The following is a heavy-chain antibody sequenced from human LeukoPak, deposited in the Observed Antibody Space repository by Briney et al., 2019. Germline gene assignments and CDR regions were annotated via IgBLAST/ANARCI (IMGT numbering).Heavy chain of an antibody. Sequence: GSVNVSCKASGYTFTGYYMHWVRQAPGQGLEWVGWINPNRGGTNYAQTFQGRVTMPRDTSISTAYMELSRLRSDATAVYYCARDYSGSYWVDYWGQGTLVTVSS. J-gene: IGHJ4*02. V-gene: IGHV1-2*02. D-gene: IGHD1-26*01. CDR2: INPNRGGT. CDR3: ARDYSGSYWVDY. CDR1: GYTFTGYY.